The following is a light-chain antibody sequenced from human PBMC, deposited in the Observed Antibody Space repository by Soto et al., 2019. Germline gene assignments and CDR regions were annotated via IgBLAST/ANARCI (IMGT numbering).Light chain of an antibody. Sequence: EFVLTQSPGTLSLSPGERATLSCRASQSLTNSFIAWYQQRPGQAPRLLIYDTSSRASGIPDRFSGSGSGTDFTLSISRLEPEDFAVYYCGQFVSSPPRTFGQGTKVDIK. CDR2: DTS. CDR3: GQFVSSPPRT. J-gene: IGKJ1*01. CDR1: QSLTNSF. V-gene: IGKV3-20*01.